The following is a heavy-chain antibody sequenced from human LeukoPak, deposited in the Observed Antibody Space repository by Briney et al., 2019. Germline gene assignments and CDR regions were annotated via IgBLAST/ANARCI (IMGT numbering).Heavy chain of an antibody. V-gene: IGHV3-7*01. CDR3: VKDARGYSGYDFYYFDY. CDR2: IKQDGSEK. CDR1: GFTFSSYW. Sequence: GGSLRLSCAASGFTFSSYWMSWVRQAPGKGLEWVANIKQDGSEKYYVDSVKGRLTISRDNSKNTLYFQMNSLRAEDTAVYYCVKDARGYSGYDFYYFDYWGQGTLVTVSS. D-gene: IGHD5-12*01. J-gene: IGHJ4*02.